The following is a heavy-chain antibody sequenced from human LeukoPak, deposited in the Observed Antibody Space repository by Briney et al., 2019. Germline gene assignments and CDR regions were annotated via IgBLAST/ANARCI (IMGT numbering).Heavy chain of an antibody. J-gene: IGHJ4*02. CDR2: LYSGGST. CDR3: ARQGAYCGGDCYSDY. CDR1: GFTVSSNY. D-gene: IGHD2-21*02. V-gene: IGHV3-66*04. Sequence: GGSLRLSCAASGFTVSSNYMSWVRQAPGEGLEWVSLLYSGGSTHYADSVKGRFTISRDNSKNTLYLQMNSLRAEDTAIYYCARQGAYCGGDCYSDYWGQGTLVTVSS.